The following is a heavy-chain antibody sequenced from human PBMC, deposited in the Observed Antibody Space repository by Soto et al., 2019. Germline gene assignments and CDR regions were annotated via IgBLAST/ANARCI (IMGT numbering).Heavy chain of an antibody. Sequence: GGSLRLSCAASGFTFSSYAMSWVRQAPGKGLEWVSAISGSGGSTYYADFVKGRFTISRDNSKNTLYLQMNSLRAEDTAVYYCAKDPQRPPDMITFGGVIDDYWGQGTLVTVSS. CDR3: AKDPQRPPDMITFGGVIDDY. D-gene: IGHD3-16*02. V-gene: IGHV3-23*01. CDR1: GFTFSSYA. CDR2: ISGSGGST. J-gene: IGHJ4*02.